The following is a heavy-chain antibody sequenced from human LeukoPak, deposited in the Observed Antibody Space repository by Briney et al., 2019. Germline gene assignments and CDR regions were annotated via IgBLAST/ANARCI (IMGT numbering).Heavy chain of an antibody. J-gene: IGHJ4*02. Sequence: ASVKVSCKASGYTFTGYYIHWVRQAPGQGLEWMGWINPNSGDTNYAQKFQGRVAMTRDTSISTAYMELSTLISDDTAVYYCATTSRSLSPRRAFDFWGQGTLVTVSS. CDR1: GYTFTGYY. V-gene: IGHV1-2*02. CDR3: ATTSRSLSPRRAFDF. CDR2: INPNSGDT. D-gene: IGHD1-1*01.